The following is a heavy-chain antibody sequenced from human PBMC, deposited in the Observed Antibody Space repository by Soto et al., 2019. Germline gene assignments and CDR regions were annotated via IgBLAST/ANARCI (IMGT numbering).Heavy chain of an antibody. CDR1: GFSFSNCG. CDR3: VKGSEVARQELDY. Sequence: QVQLVESGGSVVQPGRSLRLSCAASGFSFSNCGMHWVRQAPGKGLEWVAAISFDGSDKYYLESVKGRFTISRDNSKNTLFLQMNSLRVEDTAVYYCVKGSEVARQELDYWGQGTLVTVSS. CDR2: ISFDGSDK. J-gene: IGHJ4*02. V-gene: IGHV3-30*18. D-gene: IGHD2-15*01.